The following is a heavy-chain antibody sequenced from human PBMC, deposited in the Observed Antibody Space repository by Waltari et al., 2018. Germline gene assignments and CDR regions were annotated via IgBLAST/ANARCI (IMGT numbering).Heavy chain of an antibody. D-gene: IGHD2-2*01. V-gene: IGHV4-34*01. Sequence: QVQLQQWGAGLLKPSETLSLTCAVYGGSFSGYYWSWIRQPPGKGMGWIGEINHSGGTNYNPALKSRVTISVDTSKNQFALKLSSVTAADTAVYYCARANGWGYQLLPSYYYYYMDVWGKGTTVTISS. CDR3: ARANGWGYQLLPSYYYYYMDV. CDR2: INHSGGT. J-gene: IGHJ6*03. CDR1: GGSFSGYY.